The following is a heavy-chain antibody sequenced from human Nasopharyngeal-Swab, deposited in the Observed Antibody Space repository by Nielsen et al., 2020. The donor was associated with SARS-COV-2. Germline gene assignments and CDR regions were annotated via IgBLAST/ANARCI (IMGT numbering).Heavy chain of an antibody. Sequence: GGSLSLSCAASGFTFTNAWMNWVRQAPGKGLEWVSSISSSSSYIYYADSVKGRFTISRDNAKNSLYLQMNSLRAEDTAVYYCARDGLDYDFWSAYFMDVWGQGTTVTVSS. V-gene: IGHV3-21*01. D-gene: IGHD3-3*01. J-gene: IGHJ6*02. CDR2: ISSSSSYI. CDR3: ARDGLDYDFWSAYFMDV. CDR1: GFTFTNAW.